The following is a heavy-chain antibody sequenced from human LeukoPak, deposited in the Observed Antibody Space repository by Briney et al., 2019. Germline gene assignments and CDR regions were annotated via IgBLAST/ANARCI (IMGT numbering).Heavy chain of an antibody. Sequence: PGGSLRLSCAASGFTFSSYAMSWIRQAPGKGLEWVAGISGSGGSTYYADSVKGRFTISRHNPKNPLYLQMNSLRAGDTAVYFCAKRGVVIRVILVGFHKEAYYFESWGQGALVTVSS. V-gene: IGHV3-23*01. J-gene: IGHJ4*02. CDR1: GFTFSSYA. CDR2: ISGSGGST. D-gene: IGHD3/OR15-3a*01. CDR3: AKRGVVIRVILVGFHKEAYYFES.